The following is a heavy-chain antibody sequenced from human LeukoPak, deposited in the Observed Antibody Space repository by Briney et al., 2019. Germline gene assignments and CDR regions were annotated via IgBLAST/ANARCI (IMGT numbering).Heavy chain of an antibody. CDR1: GLTFSSYA. D-gene: IGHD4-17*01. CDR2: IHYDGSNN. Sequence: PGGSLRLSCAASGLTFSSYAMHWVRQAPGKGLEGVAFIHYDGSNNYYADSVKGRFTISRDNSKNTLYLQMNSLRAEDTAVYYCAKDQFSLTTVTPGLDYWGQGTLVTVSS. CDR3: AKDQFSLTTVTPGLDY. V-gene: IGHV3-30*02. J-gene: IGHJ4*02.